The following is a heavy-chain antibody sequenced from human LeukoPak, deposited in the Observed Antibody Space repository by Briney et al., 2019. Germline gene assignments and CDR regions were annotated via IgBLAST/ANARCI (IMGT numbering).Heavy chain of an antibody. CDR2: IYYSGST. J-gene: IGHJ4*02. Sequence: SETLSLTCTVSGGSVSSGSYYWNWIRQPPGKGLEWIGYIYYSGSTNYNPSLKSRVTISVDTSKNQFSLKLSSVTAADTAVYYCARDYYDSSGYHKWGQGTLVTVSS. V-gene: IGHV4-61*01. CDR1: GGSVSSGSYY. CDR3: ARDYYDSSGYHK. D-gene: IGHD3-22*01.